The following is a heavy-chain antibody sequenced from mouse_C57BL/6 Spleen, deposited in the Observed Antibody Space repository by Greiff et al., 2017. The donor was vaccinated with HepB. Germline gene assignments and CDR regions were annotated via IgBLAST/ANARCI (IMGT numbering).Heavy chain of an antibody. V-gene: IGHV5-9-1*02. D-gene: IGHD1-1*01. CDR2: ISSGGDYI. CDR3: TRDRVITTVVDDWYFDV. Sequence: EVKLVESGAGLVKPGGSLKLSCAASGFTFSSYAMSWVRQTPEKRLEWVAYISSGGDYIYYADTVKGRFTISRDNARNTQYLQMSSLKSEDTAMYYCTRDRVITTVVDDWYFDVWGTGTTVTVAS. CDR1: GFTFSSYA. J-gene: IGHJ1*03.